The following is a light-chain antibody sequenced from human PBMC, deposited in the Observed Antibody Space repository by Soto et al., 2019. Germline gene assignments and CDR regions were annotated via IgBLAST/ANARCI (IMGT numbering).Light chain of an antibody. CDR3: GSWDSSLSAYV. V-gene: IGLV1-51*01. Sequence: QSVLTQPPSVSAAPGQKVTISCSGSSSNIGRYFVCWYQQLPGTAPKLLIFDNDKRPSGIPDRFSGSKSGTSATLGITGLQTGDEAEYFYGSWDSSLSAYVFGTGTKVTVL. CDR1: SSNIGRYF. J-gene: IGLJ1*01. CDR2: DND.